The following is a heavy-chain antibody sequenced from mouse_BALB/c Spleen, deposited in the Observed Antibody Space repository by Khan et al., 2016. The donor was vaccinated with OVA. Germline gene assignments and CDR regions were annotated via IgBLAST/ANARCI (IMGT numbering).Heavy chain of an antibody. V-gene: IGHV2-2*02. D-gene: IGHD2-1*01. Sequence: QVQLQQPGPGLVQPSQSLSITCTASGFSFTSYGVPWVRQSPGKGLEWLGVIWSGGSTDYNSAFISRLTISKDNSKSQVFFKMNSRQANDTAIYYCARTYFSYGNYGDYYTMDYWGQGTSVTVSS. J-gene: IGHJ4*01. CDR2: IWSGGST. CDR1: GFSFTSYG. CDR3: ARTYFSYGNYGDYYTMDY.